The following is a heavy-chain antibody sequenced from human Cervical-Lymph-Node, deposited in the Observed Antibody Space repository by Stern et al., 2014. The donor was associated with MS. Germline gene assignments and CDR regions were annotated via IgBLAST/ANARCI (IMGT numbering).Heavy chain of an antibody. V-gene: IGHV3-53*01. CDR3: ARDTSSPERSDW. J-gene: IGHJ4*02. CDR2: ITNVGST. CDR1: GFTGSRDY. Sequence: EVHLVESGGGVIQQGGSLRLSCTASGFTGSRDYMTWARQAPGKGLEWVSLITNVGSTFYTDSVKGRFTISRDDSKNTVYLHMTSLRAEDTAMYYCARDTSSPERSDWWGQGTLVTVSS. D-gene: IGHD1-1*01.